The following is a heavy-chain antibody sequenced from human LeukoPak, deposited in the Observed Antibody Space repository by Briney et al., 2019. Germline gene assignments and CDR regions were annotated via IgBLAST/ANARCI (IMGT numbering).Heavy chain of an antibody. Sequence: PGGSLRFSCAASGFTFSSYGMHWVRQAPGKGLEGVAVIWYDGSNKYYADSVKGRFTISRDNSKNTLYLQMNSLRAEDTAVYYCARDQTTVSTDLDYWGQGTLVTVSS. J-gene: IGHJ4*02. CDR2: IWYDGSNK. CDR1: GFTFSSYG. CDR3: ARDQTTVSTDLDY. V-gene: IGHV3-33*01. D-gene: IGHD4-17*01.